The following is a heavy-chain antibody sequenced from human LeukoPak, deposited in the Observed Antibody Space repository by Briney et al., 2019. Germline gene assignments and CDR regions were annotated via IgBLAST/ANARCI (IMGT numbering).Heavy chain of an antibody. V-gene: IGHV3-66*01. CDR2: IYSGGST. Sequence: PGGSLTLSCAASGFTVSSNYMSWVRQAPGKGLEWVSVIYSGGSTYYADSVKGRFTISRDNSKNTLYLQMNSLRAEDTAVYYCASRVGATPRYFDYWGQGTLVTVSS. CDR3: ASRVGATPRYFDY. J-gene: IGHJ4*02. D-gene: IGHD1-26*01. CDR1: GFTVSSNY.